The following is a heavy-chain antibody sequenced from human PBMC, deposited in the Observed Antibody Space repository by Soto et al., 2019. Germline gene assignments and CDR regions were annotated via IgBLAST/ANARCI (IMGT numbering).Heavy chain of an antibody. CDR3: ARGEGQGENRITMVRGNYMDV. V-gene: IGHV4-34*01. CDR2: INHSGST. D-gene: IGHD3-10*01. Sequence: SETLSLTCAVYGGSFSGYYWSWIRQPPGRGLEWIGEINHSGSTNYNPSLKSRVTISVDTSKNQFSLKLSSVTAADTAVYYCARGEGQGENRITMVRGNYMDVWGKGTTVTVSS. CDR1: GGSFSGYY. J-gene: IGHJ6*03.